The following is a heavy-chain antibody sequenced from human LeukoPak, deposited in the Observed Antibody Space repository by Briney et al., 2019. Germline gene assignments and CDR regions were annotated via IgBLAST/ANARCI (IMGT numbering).Heavy chain of an antibody. CDR3: ARTSYYDSSGYTLDF. V-gene: IGHV4-39*01. D-gene: IGHD3-22*01. CDR1: GGSISSRGYY. CDR2: ISYSGST. J-gene: IGHJ4*02. Sequence: SETLSLTCSVSGGSISSRGYYWAWIRQPPGKGPEWIGSISYSGSTYYNPSLKSRVTISADTSKSQFSLKLSSVTAADTAVYYCARTSYYDSSGYTLDFWGQGALVTVSS.